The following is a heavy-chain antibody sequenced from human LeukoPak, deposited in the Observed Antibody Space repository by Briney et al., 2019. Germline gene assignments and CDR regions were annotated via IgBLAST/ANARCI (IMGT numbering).Heavy chain of an antibody. Sequence: NPGGSLRHSCAASGFTFSTYDMHWVRQVSGKGLEWVSSIGTIGDTFYPGSVKGRFTISRENAKNSLYLQMNGLRAGDTAVYYCARATVIGNAPVPGYMDVWGKGTTVTVSS. V-gene: IGHV3-13*01. CDR2: IGTIGDT. D-gene: IGHD2-21*01. CDR3: ARATVIGNAPVPGYMDV. J-gene: IGHJ6*03. CDR1: GFTFSTYD.